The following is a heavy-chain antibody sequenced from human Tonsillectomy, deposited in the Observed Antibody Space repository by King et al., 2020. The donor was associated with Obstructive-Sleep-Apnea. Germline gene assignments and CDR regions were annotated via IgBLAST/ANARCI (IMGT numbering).Heavy chain of an antibody. CDR3: ARAPRVSSGWPGDAFDI. D-gene: IGHD6-19*01. V-gene: IGHV3-48*04. CDR1: GFTFSSYS. J-gene: IGHJ3*02. CDR2: ISSSSSTI. Sequence: VQLVESGGGLVQPGGSLRLSCAASGFTFSSYSMNWVRQAPGKGLEWVSYISSSSSTIYYADSVKGRFTISRDNAKNSLYLQMNSLRAEDTAVYYCARAPRVSSGWPGDAFDIWGQGTMVTVSS.